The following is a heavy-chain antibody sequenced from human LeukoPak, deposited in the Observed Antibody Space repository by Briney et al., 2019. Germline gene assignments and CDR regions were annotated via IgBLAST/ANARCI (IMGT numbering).Heavy chain of an antibody. D-gene: IGHD3-22*01. CDR1: GYTFTGYY. V-gene: IGHV1-2*06. Sequence: ASVKVSCKASGYTFTGYYMHWVRQAPGQGLEWMGRINPNSGGTNYAQKFQGRVTMTRDTSISTAYMELSRLRSDDTAVYYCAYDSRGYYYNFDYWGQGTLVTVSS. CDR2: INPNSGGT. J-gene: IGHJ4*02. CDR3: AYDSRGYYYNFDY.